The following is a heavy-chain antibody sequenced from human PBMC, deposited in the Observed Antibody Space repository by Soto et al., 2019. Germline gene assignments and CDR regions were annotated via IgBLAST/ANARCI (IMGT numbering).Heavy chain of an antibody. V-gene: IGHV4-39*01. J-gene: IGHJ5*02. Sequence: PXATLSLTCTVSGGSISSSSYYWGWIRQPPGKGLEWIGSIYYSGSAYYNPSLKSRVTISVDTSKNQFSLKLSSVTAADTAVYYCARHRPQAAAGTKGRWFDPWGQGTLVTVSS. CDR3: ARHRPQAAAGTKGRWFDP. CDR2: IYYSGSA. D-gene: IGHD6-13*01. CDR1: GGSISSSSYY.